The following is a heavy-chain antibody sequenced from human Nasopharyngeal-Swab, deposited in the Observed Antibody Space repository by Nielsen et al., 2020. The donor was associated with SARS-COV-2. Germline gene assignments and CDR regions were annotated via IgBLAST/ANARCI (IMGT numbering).Heavy chain of an antibody. V-gene: IGHV4-30-4*01. Sequence: SETLSLTCTVSGGSISSGDHYWSWIRQPPGKGLEWIGYIYYSGSTYYNPSLKSRVTISVDTSKNQFSLKLSSVTAADTAVYYCAREAHDYGDYGRFYLDYWGQGTLVTVSS. CDR2: IYYSGST. CDR1: GGSISSGDHY. CDR3: AREAHDYGDYGRFYLDY. D-gene: IGHD4-17*01. J-gene: IGHJ4*02.